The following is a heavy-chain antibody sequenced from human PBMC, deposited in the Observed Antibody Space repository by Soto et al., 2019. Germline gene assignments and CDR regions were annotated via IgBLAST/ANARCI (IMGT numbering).Heavy chain of an antibody. J-gene: IGHJ4*02. CDR1: GFTFTSFF. V-gene: IGHV1-46*01. CDR3: ARASDDYSNPFDH. D-gene: IGHD4-4*01. CDR2: INPSGGST. Sequence: QVQLVQSGAEVKKPGASVKVSCKASGFTFTSFFMHWVRQAPGQGLEWMGIINPSGGSTTYTQRFQGRATMTRDTSTGTVFMELTSLRSEDTAVYYCARASDDYSNPFDHWGQGTPVIVSS.